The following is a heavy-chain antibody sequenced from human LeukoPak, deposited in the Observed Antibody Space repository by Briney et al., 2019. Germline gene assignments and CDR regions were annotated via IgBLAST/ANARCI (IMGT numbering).Heavy chain of an antibody. V-gene: IGHV3-15*01. J-gene: IGHJ4*02. CDR1: GFTFSNAW. CDR3: TTDVYLTPFFDY. Sequence: GGSLRLSCAASGFTFSNAWMSWVRQAPGKGLEWVGRIKSKTDGGTTDYAAPMKGRFTISRDDSKNTLYLQMNSLKTEDTAVYYCTTDVYLTPFFDYWGQGTLVTVSS. CDR2: IKSKTDGGTT. D-gene: IGHD5/OR15-5a*01.